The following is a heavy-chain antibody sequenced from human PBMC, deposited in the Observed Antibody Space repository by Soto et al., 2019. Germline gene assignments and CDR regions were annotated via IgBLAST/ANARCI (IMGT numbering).Heavy chain of an antibody. CDR1: GGTFSSYA. V-gene: IGHV1-69*13. Sequence: SVKVSCKASGGTFSSYAISWVRQAPGQRLEWMGGIIPIFGTANYAQKFQGRVTITADESTSTAYMELSSLRSEDTAVYYCARSSVAATGLSGTDVWGQGTTVTVSS. D-gene: IGHD2-15*01. J-gene: IGHJ6*02. CDR2: IIPIFGTA. CDR3: ARSSVAATGLSGTDV.